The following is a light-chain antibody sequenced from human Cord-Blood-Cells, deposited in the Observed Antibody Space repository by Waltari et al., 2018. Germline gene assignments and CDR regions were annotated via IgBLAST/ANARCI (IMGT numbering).Light chain of an antibody. J-gene: IGKJ2*01. Sequence: DIQMTQSPSTLSASVGDRVTITCRASQSISSWLAWYQQKPGKAPKLLIYDASSLESGVPSRFSGSGSVTEFTLTISSLQPDDFATYYCQQYNSYSPTFGQGTNLEIK. V-gene: IGKV1-5*01. CDR3: QQYNSYSPT. CDR2: DAS. CDR1: QSISSW.